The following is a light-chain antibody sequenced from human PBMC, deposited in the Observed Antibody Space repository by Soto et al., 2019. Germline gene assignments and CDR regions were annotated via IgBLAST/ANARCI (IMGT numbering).Light chain of an antibody. Sequence: EIVLTQSPGTLSLSPRERATLSCGASQTVTSSFLAWYQQKPGQAPRLLIYGASTRATGIPARFSGSGSGTEFTLTINSLQSEDSAVYYCQQHNQWPITFGQGTRLEIK. CDR3: QQHNQWPIT. V-gene: IGKV3D-7*01. CDR1: QTVTSSF. CDR2: GAS. J-gene: IGKJ5*01.